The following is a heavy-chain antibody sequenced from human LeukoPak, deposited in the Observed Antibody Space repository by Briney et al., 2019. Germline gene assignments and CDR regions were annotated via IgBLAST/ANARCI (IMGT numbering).Heavy chain of an antibody. J-gene: IGHJ4*02. D-gene: IGHD3-22*01. Sequence: PGGSLRLSCAASGFTFSSYAMSWVRQAPGKGLGWDSAISGSGGSTYYADSVKGRFTISRDNSKNTLYLQMNSLRAEDTAVYYCAKGTYYYDSSGYDFDYWGQGTLVTVSS. CDR1: GFTFSSYA. CDR2: ISGSGGST. CDR3: AKGTYYYDSSGYDFDY. V-gene: IGHV3-23*01.